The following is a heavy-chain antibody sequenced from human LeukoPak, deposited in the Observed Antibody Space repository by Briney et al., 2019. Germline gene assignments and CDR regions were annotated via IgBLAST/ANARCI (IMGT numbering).Heavy chain of an antibody. D-gene: IGHD5-18*01. Sequence: GGSLRLSCAGSGFTFSTYGMHWVRQAPGKGLEWVAFIRYDGSNKYYVDSVKGRFTISRDNSKNTLYLQMNGLRAEDTAINFCVKDVRGYSDGTYFDHWGQGSLVTVSS. J-gene: IGHJ4*02. CDR2: IRYDGSNK. CDR3: VKDVRGYSDGTYFDH. V-gene: IGHV3-30*02. CDR1: GFTFSTYG.